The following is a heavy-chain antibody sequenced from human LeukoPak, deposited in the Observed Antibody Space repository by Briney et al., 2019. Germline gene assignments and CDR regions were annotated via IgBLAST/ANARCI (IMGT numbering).Heavy chain of an antibody. CDR2: ISSNGGST. CDR3: AITMVRGVIDSSYYGMDV. V-gene: IGHV3-64*01. Sequence: GGSLRLSCAASGFTFSSYAMHWVRQAPGKGLEYVSTISSNGGSTYYANSVKGRFTISRDNAKNSLYLQMNSLRAEDTAVYYCAITMVRGVIDSSYYGMDVWGQGTTVTVSS. D-gene: IGHD3-10*01. J-gene: IGHJ6*02. CDR1: GFTFSSYA.